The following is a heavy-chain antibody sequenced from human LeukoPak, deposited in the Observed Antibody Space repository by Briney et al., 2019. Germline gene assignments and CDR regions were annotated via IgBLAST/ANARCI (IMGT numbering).Heavy chain of an antibody. V-gene: IGHV4-34*01. CDR1: GGSFSGYY. D-gene: IGHD5-12*01. J-gene: IGHJ4*02. CDR3: ARLNSGVDSRPFDY. Sequence: SETLSLTCAVYGGSFSGYYWSWIRKPPGKGLEWIGEINHSGSTNYNPSLQSRVTISVDTSKNQFSLKLSSVTAADTAVYYCARLNSGVDSRPFDYWGQGTLITVSS. CDR2: INHSGST.